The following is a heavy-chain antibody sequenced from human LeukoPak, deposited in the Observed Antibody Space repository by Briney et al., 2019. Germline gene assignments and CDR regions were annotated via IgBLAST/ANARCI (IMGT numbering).Heavy chain of an antibody. J-gene: IGHJ4*02. CDR3: ARSSSWYYFDY. D-gene: IGHD6-13*01. CDR2: VNPNSGGT. V-gene: IGHV1-2*02. CDR1: GYTFTGYY. Sequence: ASVKVPCKACGYTFTGYYMHWVRQAPGQGREWMGWVNPNSGGTNYAQKFQGRVTMTRDTSISTAYMELSRLRSDDTAVYYCARSSSWYYFDYWGQGTLVTVSS.